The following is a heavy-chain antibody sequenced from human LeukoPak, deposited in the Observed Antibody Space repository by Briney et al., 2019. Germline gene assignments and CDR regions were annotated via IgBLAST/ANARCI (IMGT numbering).Heavy chain of an antibody. CDR1: GYTFPSYW. D-gene: IGHD4-17*01. CDR3: ARQGGDYLYYFDN. V-gene: IGHV5-10-1*01. Sequence: GESLRISRKGSGYTFPSYWINWVRQMPGKGLEWMGSVDPSDSYTIYSPSFQGHVTISADKSISTAYLQWSSLKASDTAMYYCARQGGDYLYYFDNWGQGTLVTVSS. CDR2: VDPSDSYT. J-gene: IGHJ4*02.